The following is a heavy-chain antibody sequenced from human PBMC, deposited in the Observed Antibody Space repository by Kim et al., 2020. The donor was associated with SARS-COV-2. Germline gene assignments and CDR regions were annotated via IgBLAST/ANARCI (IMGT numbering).Heavy chain of an antibody. D-gene: IGHD3-3*01. V-gene: IGHV1-2*02. Sequence: ASVKVSCKASGYTFIGYYMHWVRQAPGQGLEWMGWINPNSGDTNYAQKFQGRVTMTRDTSISTAYMELNRLRSDDTAVYYCARDGGLRFSLVPWGQGTLVTVSS. CDR3: ARDGGLRFSLVP. J-gene: IGHJ5*02. CDR1: GYTFIGYY. CDR2: INPNSGDT.